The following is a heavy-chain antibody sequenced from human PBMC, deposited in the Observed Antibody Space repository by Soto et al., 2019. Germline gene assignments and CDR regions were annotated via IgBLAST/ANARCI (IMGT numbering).Heavy chain of an antibody. CDR3: TRYRTYCSGGDCHGLFSFDY. CDR2: IWYDGSHD. D-gene: IGHD2-21*02. Sequence: QVHLVESGGGVVQPGRSLRLSCLASGFSFSDYAMHWVRQAPGKGLEWVAIIWYDGSHDEYADSVKGRFTISRDNSKNTLYLQMNGLRAEDTAVYYCTRYRTYCSGGDCHGLFSFDYWGQGALVTVSS. V-gene: IGHV3-33*01. J-gene: IGHJ4*02. CDR1: GFSFSDYA.